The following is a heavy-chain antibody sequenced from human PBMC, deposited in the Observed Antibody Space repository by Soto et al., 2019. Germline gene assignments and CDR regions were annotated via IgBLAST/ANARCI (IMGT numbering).Heavy chain of an antibody. CDR2: ISGSGRTI. J-gene: IGHJ5*02. Sequence: GGSLRLSCEGSGFTFKSYAMHWVRQAPGKGLEWLSYISGSGRTIYSADSVKGRFTISRDNATNSLYLQMNNVRTEDTAVYYCARLPFPWGWFDPWGQGTLVTVSS. CDR3: ARLPFPWGWFDP. D-gene: IGHD3-16*01. V-gene: IGHV3-48*03. CDR1: GFTFKSYA.